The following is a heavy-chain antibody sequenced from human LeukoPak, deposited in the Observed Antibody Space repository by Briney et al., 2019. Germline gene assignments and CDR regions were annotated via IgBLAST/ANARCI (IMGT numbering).Heavy chain of an antibody. D-gene: IGHD3-16*02. Sequence: ASVKVSCKASGYTFTSYGISWVRQATGQGLEWMGWMNPNSGNTGYAQKFQGRVTITRNTSISTAYMELSSLRSEDTAVYYCARGRQLGELSAWGQGTLVTVSS. CDR2: MNPNSGNT. J-gene: IGHJ5*02. V-gene: IGHV1-8*03. CDR3: ARGRQLGELSA. CDR1: GYTFTSYG.